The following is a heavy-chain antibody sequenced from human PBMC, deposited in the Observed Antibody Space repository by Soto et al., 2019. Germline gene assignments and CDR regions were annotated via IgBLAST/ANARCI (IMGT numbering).Heavy chain of an antibody. D-gene: IGHD6-6*01. J-gene: IGHJ6*02. CDR2: IDPSDSYT. V-gene: IGHV5-10-1*01. Sequence: PGESMKVSCKGSGYRSTSYLISWVSKMPGKGLEWMGRIDPSDSYTNYSPSLQGHVTISADKSISTAYLQWSSLKASDTAMYYCARVASDARPVLYYYYGMDVWGQGTTVTVSS. CDR3: ARVASDARPVLYYYYGMDV. CDR1: GYRSTSYL.